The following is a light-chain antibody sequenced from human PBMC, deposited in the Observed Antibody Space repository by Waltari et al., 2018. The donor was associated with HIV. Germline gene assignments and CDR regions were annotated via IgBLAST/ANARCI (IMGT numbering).Light chain of an antibody. V-gene: IGKV3-20*01. CDR3: QHYYGSSRT. CDR2: DTS. CDR1: QSVSTK. J-gene: IGKJ1*01. Sequence: EIVLTQSPGTLSLSPGERAVLSCRASQSVSTKLAWYQQKSGQAPKLHIYDTSSRASGIPDRFSGSGSGAGFTLTISRLEPEDFAVYYCQHYYGSSRTFGQGTKVEIK.